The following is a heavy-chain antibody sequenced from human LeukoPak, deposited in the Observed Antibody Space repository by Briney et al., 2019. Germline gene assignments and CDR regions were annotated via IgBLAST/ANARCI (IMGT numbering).Heavy chain of an antibody. CDR1: GFTVSRYS. V-gene: IGHV3-74*03. CDR3: ARTVIDAFDI. J-gene: IGHJ3*02. Sequence: PGGSLRLSCAASGFTVSRYSMHWVRQAPGKGLVWVSRIDSDVSSTTYADSVKGRFIISRDNAKNTLYLQMNSLRAEDTAVYYCARTVIDAFDIWGQGTMVTVSS. D-gene: IGHD3-16*02. CDR2: IDSDVSST.